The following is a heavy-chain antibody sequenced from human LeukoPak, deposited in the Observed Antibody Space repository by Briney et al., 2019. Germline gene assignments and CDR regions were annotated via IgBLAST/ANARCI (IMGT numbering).Heavy chain of an antibody. CDR3: ARDRRLYYMDV. D-gene: IGHD3-16*01. Sequence: EASVKVSCKAFGYTFTSNYMHWVRQAPGQGPEWMGVISPSGGSTTYAQKFQGRVTLTRDMSTSTDYLELSSLRSEDTAVYYCARDRRLYYMDVWGKGTTVTISS. CDR1: GYTFTSNY. V-gene: IGHV1-46*01. J-gene: IGHJ6*03. CDR2: ISPSGGST.